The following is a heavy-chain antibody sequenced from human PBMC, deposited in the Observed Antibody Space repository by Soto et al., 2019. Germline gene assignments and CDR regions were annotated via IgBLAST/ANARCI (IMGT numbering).Heavy chain of an antibody. V-gene: IGHV4-39*01. CDR3: GRLEGLATISYYFDY. D-gene: IGHD3-9*01. Sequence: SETLCLSCTVSWGSGVGSSCYWGLVRQPPGKGLEWIGSVYCSGSTYYNPSLESRVTISVDKSKNQFSLKLMSLSAADTAVYYCGRLEGLATISYYFDYWGQGALVTVSS. J-gene: IGHJ4*02. CDR2: VYCSGST. CDR1: WGSGVGSSCY.